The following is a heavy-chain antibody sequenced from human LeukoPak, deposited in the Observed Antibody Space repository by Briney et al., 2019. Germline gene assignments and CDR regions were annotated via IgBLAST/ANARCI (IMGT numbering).Heavy chain of an antibody. V-gene: IGHV4-59*01. CDR3: ARVRYSSSWAPDY. D-gene: IGHD6-13*01. J-gene: IGHJ4*02. CDR1: GGSISSYY. CDR2: IYYSGST. Sequence: SETLSLTCTVSGGSISSYYWSWIRQPPGMGLEWIGYIYYSGSTNYNPSLKSRVTISVDTSKNQFALKLSSVTAADTAVYYCARVRYSSSWAPDYWGQGTLVTVSS.